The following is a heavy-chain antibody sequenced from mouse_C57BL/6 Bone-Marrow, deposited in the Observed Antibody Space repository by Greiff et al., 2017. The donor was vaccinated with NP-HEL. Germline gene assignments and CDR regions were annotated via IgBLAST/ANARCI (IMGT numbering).Heavy chain of an antibody. CDR2: ITPGSGGT. J-gene: IGHJ2*01. Sequence: QVQLQQSGAELVRPGTSVKVSCKASGYAFTNYLIEWVKQRPGQGLEWIGVITPGSGGTNYNEKFKGKATLTANKSSSTTYMQLSSLTSEDYAAYFCERRGDLCGLDDWGQGTTLTVSS. CDR3: ERRGDLCGLDD. V-gene: IGHV1-54*01. CDR1: GYAFTNYL.